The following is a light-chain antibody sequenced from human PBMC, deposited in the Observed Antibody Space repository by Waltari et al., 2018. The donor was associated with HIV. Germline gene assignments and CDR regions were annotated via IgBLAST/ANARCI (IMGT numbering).Light chain of an antibody. CDR2: RND. CDR1: NFNIGRNS. J-gene: IGLJ1*01. CDR3: AAWDDSLSGFYV. V-gene: IGLV1-47*01. Sequence: QSVLTQPPSASGTPGQRVTISCSGSNFNIGRNSVYCYQHVPGAAPKLLIYRNDQRPSGVPDRFSGSKSGTSASLAISGLRSEDEADYYCAAWDDSLSGFYVLGTGTKVTVL.